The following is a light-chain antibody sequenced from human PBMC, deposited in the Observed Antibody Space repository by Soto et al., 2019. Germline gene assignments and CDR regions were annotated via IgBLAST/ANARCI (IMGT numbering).Light chain of an antibody. J-gene: IGKJ5*01. CDR2: AAS. V-gene: IGKV1-39*01. CDR3: QQSYSTPSIT. CDR1: QSISSY. Sequence: DIQMTQSPPSRSVSVGERVTIDCRASQSISSYLNWYQQKPGQAPKLLIYAASSLQSGVPSRFSGSGSGTGSTLTISSLQPEDFATYYCQQSYSTPSITFGQGTRLEIK.